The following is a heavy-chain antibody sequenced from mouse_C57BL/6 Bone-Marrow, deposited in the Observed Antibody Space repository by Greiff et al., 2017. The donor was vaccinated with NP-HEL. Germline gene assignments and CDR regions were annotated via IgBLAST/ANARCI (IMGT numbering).Heavy chain of an antibody. V-gene: IGHV1-82*01. D-gene: IGHD1-1*01. Sequence: QVQLQQSGPELVKPGASVKISCKASGYAFSSSWMNWVKQRPGKGLEWIGRIYPGDGDTNYNGKFKGKATLTADKSSSTAYMQLSSLTSEDSAVYFCARTAYYGGGYYAMDYWGQGTSVTVSS. J-gene: IGHJ4*01. CDR1: GYAFSSSW. CDR3: ARTAYYGGGYYAMDY. CDR2: IYPGDGDT.